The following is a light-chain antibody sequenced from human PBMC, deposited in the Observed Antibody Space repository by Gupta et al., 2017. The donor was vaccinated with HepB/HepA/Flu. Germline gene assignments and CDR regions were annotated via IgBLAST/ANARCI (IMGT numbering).Light chain of an antibody. CDR2: LGS. Sequence: DIVMTQSPLSLPVTPGEPASISCTSSQSLLHSSGYNYLDWYLQKPGQSPQLMIYLGSKSASGVTDSFSGSGKVKDFPLKSSRVEDEDVGVYYVPQDLPTFPFGHGTKVDIK. CDR3: PQDLPTFP. CDR1: QSLLHSSGYNY. J-gene: IGKJ3*01. V-gene: IGKV2-28*01.